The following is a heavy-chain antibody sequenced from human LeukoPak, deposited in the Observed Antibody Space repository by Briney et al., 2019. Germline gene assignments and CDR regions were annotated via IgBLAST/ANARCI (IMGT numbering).Heavy chain of an antibody. CDR2: IYSSDTT. V-gene: IGHV3-48*02. Sequence: GSLRLSCAASGFTFSGYAMNWVRQAPGKGLEWVSHIYSSDTTYADSVKGRFTISRDNAKNSLYLQMNSLRDEDTAVYYCARDLHYAFDIWGQGTMVTASS. CDR1: GFTFSGYA. CDR3: ARDLHYAFDI. D-gene: IGHD3-10*01. J-gene: IGHJ3*02.